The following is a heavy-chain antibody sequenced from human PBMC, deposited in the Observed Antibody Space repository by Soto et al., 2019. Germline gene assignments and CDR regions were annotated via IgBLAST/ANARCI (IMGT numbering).Heavy chain of an antibody. Sequence: EVQLVESGGGLVQPGGSLRLSCAASGFTFSSYDMHWVRQATGKGLEWVSAIGTAGDTYYPGSVKGRFTISRENAKNSFYLQMNSLRAEDTAVYYCARDRQAVAGPDVGYFDLWGRGTLVTVSS. V-gene: IGHV3-13*01. CDR2: IGTAGDT. CDR3: ARDRQAVAGPDVGYFDL. J-gene: IGHJ2*01. CDR1: GFTFSSYD. D-gene: IGHD6-19*01.